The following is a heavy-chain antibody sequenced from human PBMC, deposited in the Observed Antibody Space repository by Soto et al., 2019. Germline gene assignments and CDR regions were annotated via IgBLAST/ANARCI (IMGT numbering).Heavy chain of an antibody. CDR3: ARGRGYSYGYPDYYYYGMDV. Sequence: ASVKGSCKASGYTFTSDYMHWVRQAPGQGLEWMGIINPSGGSTSYAQKFQGRVTMTRDTSTSTVYMELSSLRSEDTAVYYCARGRGYSYGYPDYYYYGMDVWGQGTTVTVSS. CDR1: GYTFTSDY. CDR2: INPSGGST. J-gene: IGHJ6*02. V-gene: IGHV1-46*01. D-gene: IGHD5-18*01.